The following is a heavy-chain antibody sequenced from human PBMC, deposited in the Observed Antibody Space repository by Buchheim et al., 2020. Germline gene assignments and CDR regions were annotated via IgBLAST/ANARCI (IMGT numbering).Heavy chain of an antibody. CDR3: ARDLVSGQLVHYYYYGMDV. J-gene: IGHJ6*02. V-gene: IGHV4-30-4*01. CDR2: IYYSGST. Sequence: QLQLQESGPGLVKPSQTLSLTCTVSGGSISSGDYYWSWIRQPPGKGLEWIGYIYYSGSTYYNPSLKSRVTISVDTSKNQFSLKLSSVTAADTAVYYCARDLVSGQLVHYYYYGMDVWGQGTT. CDR1: GGSISSGDYY. D-gene: IGHD6-6*01.